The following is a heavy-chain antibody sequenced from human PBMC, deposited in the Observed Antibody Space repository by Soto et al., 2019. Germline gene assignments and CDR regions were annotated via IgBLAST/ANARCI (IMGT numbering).Heavy chain of an antibody. D-gene: IGHD2-15*01. CDR3: AKDLGYCSGGSCFDC. CDR1: GFTFSSYA. J-gene: IGHJ4*02. V-gene: IGHV3-23*01. CDR2: ISDTGSRT. Sequence: EVQLLESGGGLVQPGGSLRLSCAASGFTFSSYAMNWVRQVPGKGLEWVSYISDTGSRTYYADSLEGRFTISRDNSKNTLYLQMNSLSAVDTAIYYCAKDLGYCSGGSCFDCWGRGTLVTVSS.